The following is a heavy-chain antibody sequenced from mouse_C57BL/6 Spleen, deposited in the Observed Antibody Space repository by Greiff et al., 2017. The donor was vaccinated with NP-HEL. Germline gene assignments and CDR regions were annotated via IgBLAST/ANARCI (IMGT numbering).Heavy chain of an antibody. V-gene: IGHV1-82*01. Sequence: VQLQQSGPELVKPGASVKISCKASGYAFSSSWMNWVKQRPGKGLEWIGRIYPGDGDTNYNGKFKGTATLTADKSSSTAYMQLSSLTSEDSAVYFCARRQRDYAMDYWGQGTSVTVSS. CDR1: GYAFSSSW. J-gene: IGHJ4*01. CDR3: ARRQRDYAMDY. CDR2: IYPGDGDT.